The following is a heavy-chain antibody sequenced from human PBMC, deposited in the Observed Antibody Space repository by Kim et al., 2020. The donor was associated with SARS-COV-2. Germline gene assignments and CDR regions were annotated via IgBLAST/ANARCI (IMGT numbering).Heavy chain of an antibody. V-gene: IGHV3-23*01. J-gene: IGHJ4*02. CDR2: ISDSGRNT. Sequence: GGSLRLSCAASGFTFGIYAMSWARQAPGKGLEWVSTISDSGRNTHYADSVKGRFTISRDTSMNTLYLQMNSLRAEDTAVYYCDASDYWGQGTLVTVSS. CDR1: GFTFGIYA. CDR3: DASDY.